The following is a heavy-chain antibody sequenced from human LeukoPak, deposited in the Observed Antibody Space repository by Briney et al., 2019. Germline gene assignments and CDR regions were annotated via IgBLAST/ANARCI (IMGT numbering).Heavy chain of an antibody. CDR2: IYSGGST. D-gene: IGHD6-19*01. Sequence: GGSLRLSCAASGFTVSSNYMSWVRQAPGKGLEWASVIYSGGSTYYADSVKGRFTISRDNSKNTLYLQMNSLRAEDTAVYYCARARSGPLYYGMDVWGQGTTVTVSS. J-gene: IGHJ6*02. V-gene: IGHV3-53*01. CDR3: ARARSGPLYYGMDV. CDR1: GFTVSSNY.